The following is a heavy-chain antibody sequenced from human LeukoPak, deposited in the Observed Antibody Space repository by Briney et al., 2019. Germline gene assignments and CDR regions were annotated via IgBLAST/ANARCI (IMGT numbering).Heavy chain of an antibody. V-gene: IGHV1-2*02. D-gene: IGHD6-13*01. CDR3: ARDLRYSSSWYIEEDAFDI. CDR1: GYTFTGYY. J-gene: IGHJ3*02. Sequence: ASVKVSCKASGYTFTGYYMHWVRQAPGQGLEWMGWINPNSGGTNYAQKFQGRVTMTRDTSISTAYMELSRLRSDDTAVYYCARDLRYSSSWYIEEDAFDIWGQGTMVTVSS. CDR2: INPNSGGT.